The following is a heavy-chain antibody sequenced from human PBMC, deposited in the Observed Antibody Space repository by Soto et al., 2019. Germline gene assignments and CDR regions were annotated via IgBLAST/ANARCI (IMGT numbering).Heavy chain of an antibody. CDR3: ASADIVATLDYYGMDV. CDR1: GGSFSGYY. D-gene: IGHD5-12*01. J-gene: IGHJ6*02. CDR2: INHSGST. V-gene: IGHV4-34*01. Sequence: KASETPSLTCAVYGGSFSGYYWSWIRQHPGKGLEWIGEINHSGSTNYNPSLKSRVTISVDTSKNQFSLKLSSVTAADTAVYYCASADIVATLDYYGMDVWGQGTTVTVSS.